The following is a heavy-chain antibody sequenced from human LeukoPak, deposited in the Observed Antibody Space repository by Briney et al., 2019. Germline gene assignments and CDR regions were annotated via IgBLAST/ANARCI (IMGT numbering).Heavy chain of an antibody. CDR1: GFTFSSYD. D-gene: IGHD5-18*01. J-gene: IGHJ4*02. CDR2: ISRSSTTL. V-gene: IGHV3-48*02. CDR3: ARDRTSGYNYASDY. Sequence: GGSLRLSCAASGFTFSSYDMNCVRQAPGKGLEWISYISRSSTTLYYADSVKGRFTVSRDNAKNSLYLQMNSLRDEDTAVYYCARDRTSGYNYASDYWGQGTLVTVSS.